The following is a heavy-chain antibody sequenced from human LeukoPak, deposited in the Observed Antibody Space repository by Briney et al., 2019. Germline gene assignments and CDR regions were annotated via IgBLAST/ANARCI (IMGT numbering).Heavy chain of an antibody. D-gene: IGHD3-10*01. CDR1: GFSFSSYA. J-gene: IGHJ6*03. CDR3: ARVMKGSERLTMVRGVIIKTAGLYYMDV. V-gene: IGHV3-23*01. Sequence: PGGSLRLSCAASGFSFSSYAIHWVRQASGKGLEWVSSISASGGSTNYADSVKGRFTISRDNSKNTVYLQMNSLRAEDTAVYYCARVMKGSERLTMVRGVIIKTAGLYYMDVWGKGTTVTVSS. CDR2: ISASGGST.